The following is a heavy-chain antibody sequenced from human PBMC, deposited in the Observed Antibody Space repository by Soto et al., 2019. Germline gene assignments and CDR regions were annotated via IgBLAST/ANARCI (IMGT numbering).Heavy chain of an antibody. J-gene: IGHJ5*02. Sequence: PSETLSLTCAVSGGSISSSNWWSWVRQPPGKGLEWIGEIYHSGSTNYNPSLKSRVTISVDKSKNQFSLKLSSVTAADTAVYYCARDGRSITIFHGPPNSVRWFDPWGQGTLVTVSS. CDR1: GGSISSSNW. D-gene: IGHD3-9*01. CDR2: IYHSGST. CDR3: ARDGRSITIFHGPPNSVRWFDP. V-gene: IGHV4-4*02.